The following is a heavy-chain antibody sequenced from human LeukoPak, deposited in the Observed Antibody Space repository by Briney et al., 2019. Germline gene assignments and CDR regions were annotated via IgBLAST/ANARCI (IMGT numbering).Heavy chain of an antibody. CDR3: AKDFLAWFGESPPDY. V-gene: IGHV3-30*18. J-gene: IGHJ4*02. Sequence: GGSLRLSCAASGFTFSSYGMHWVRQAPGKGPGWVAVISYDGSNKYYADSVKGRFTISRDNSKNTLYLQMNSLRAEDTAVYYCAKDFLAWFGESPPDYWGQGTLVTVSS. CDR2: ISYDGSNK. D-gene: IGHD3-10*01. CDR1: GFTFSSYG.